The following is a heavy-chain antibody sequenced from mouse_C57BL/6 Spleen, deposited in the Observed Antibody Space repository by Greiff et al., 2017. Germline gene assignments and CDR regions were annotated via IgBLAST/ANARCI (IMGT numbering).Heavy chain of an antibody. J-gene: IGHJ1*03. CDR2: IDPNSGGT. CDR1: GYTFTSYW. V-gene: IGHV1-72*01. Sequence: QVQLKQPGAELVKPGASVKLSCKASGYTFTSYWMHWVKQRPGRGIEWIGRIDPNSGGTKYNEKFKSKATLTVDKPSSTAYMQLSSLTSEDSAVYYCARSPYYYGDWYFDVWGTGTTVTVSS. CDR3: ARSPYYYGDWYFDV. D-gene: IGHD1-1*01.